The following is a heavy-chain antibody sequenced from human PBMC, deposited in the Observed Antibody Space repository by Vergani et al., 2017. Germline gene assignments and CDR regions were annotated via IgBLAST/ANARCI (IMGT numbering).Heavy chain of an antibody. J-gene: IGHJ1*01. CDR3: TTAWRLYYLHGEYFQY. CDR2: ISSGGGDI. V-gene: IGHV3-23*01. CDR1: GVNFDTYT. D-gene: IGHD3-10*01. Sequence: EVQLLESGGGLVQPGGSRRLSCAGAGVNFDTYTMAYVRQAPGKGLEWVATISSGGGDIFYADSVKGRFTISRDNSKNTLFLQMNSLKDEYTTFYYCTTAWRLYYLHGEYFQYWGRGTLVSVSS.